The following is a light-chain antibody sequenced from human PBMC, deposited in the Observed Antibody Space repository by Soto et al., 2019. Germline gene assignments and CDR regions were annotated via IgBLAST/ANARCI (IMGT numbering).Light chain of an antibody. CDR1: SGHRSYI. J-gene: IGLJ2*01. Sequence: QSVLTQSSSASASLGSSVKLTCTLSSGHRSYIIALHQQQPGKAPRYLMKLEGSGSYNKGSAVPDRCSGSSSWADRYLTMSNLRSEDESDYYCETWDSNIRVFGGGTQLTV. V-gene: IGLV4-60*03. CDR3: ETWDSNIRV. CDR2: LEGSGSY.